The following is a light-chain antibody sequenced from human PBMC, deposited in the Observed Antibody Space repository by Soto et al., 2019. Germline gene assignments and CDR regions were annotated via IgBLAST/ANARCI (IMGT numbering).Light chain of an antibody. CDR2: GAS. CDR3: QQYGSSPPSST. CDR1: QRVSSGY. J-gene: IGKJ5*01. Sequence: EIVLPQSPGTLSLSPGERATLSCRARQRVSSGYLAWYQQKPGQAPRLLIYGASNRATDIPDRFSGRGSGTDFTLTISRLEPEDFAVYYCQQYGSSPPSSTFGQGTRLEIK. V-gene: IGKV3-20*01.